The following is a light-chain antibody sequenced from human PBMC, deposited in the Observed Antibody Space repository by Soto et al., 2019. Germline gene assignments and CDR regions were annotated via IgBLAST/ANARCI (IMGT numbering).Light chain of an antibody. V-gene: IGKV3-11*01. Sequence: EVVLTQSPATLSLAPGERATLSCRASQFLSSYLAWYQQKPGQPPRLLIYDTSNRATGIPARFSGSRPGTDFTLTISSLEPEDFGVYFCHQRNKFGQGTRLENK. J-gene: IGKJ5*01. CDR2: DTS. CDR1: QFLSSY. CDR3: HQRNK.